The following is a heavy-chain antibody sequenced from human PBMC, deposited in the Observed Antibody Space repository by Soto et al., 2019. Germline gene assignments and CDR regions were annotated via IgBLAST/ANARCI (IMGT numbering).Heavy chain of an antibody. D-gene: IGHD1-26*01. CDR2: INHSGSA. V-gene: IGHV4-34*01. CDR3: ARGLISGSHYSGGWYYFDS. J-gene: IGHJ4*02. Sequence: SETLSLTCTVSGGSISSYYWSWIRQPPGKGLEWIGQINHSGSANYNPSLKSRVTISVHTSSSQFSLELSSVTAADTAVYYCARGLISGSHYSGGWYYFDSWGQGTQVIVSS. CDR1: GGSISSYY.